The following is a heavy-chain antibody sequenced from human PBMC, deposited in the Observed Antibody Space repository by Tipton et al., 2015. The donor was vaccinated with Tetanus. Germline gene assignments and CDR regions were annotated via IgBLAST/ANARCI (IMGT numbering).Heavy chain of an antibody. J-gene: IGHJ4*02. CDR2: IDHTEYT. D-gene: IGHD4-17*01. V-gene: IGHV4-34*01. CDR3: ARGLRRAVTMRGFDY. CDR1: GGSFTGYY. Sequence: LRLSCAVYGGSFTGYYWSWIRQPPGKGLEWIGEIDHTEYTNYNASLESRVTISIDMSKNQFSLNLRSVTAADTALYFCARGLRRAVTMRGFDYWGQGILVTVSS.